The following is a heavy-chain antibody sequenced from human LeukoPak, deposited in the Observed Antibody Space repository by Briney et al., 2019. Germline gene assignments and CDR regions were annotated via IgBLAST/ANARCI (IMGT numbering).Heavy chain of an antibody. CDR2: IKQDGSEK. Sequence: GGSLRLSCAVSGFSVSRYWMTWVRQAPGKGLEWVANIKQDGSEKNYVDSVKGRFTISRDNAENSLFLQMNSLRVEDTAVYYCAREWQGGIAAAGTRIEGDYWGQGTLVAVSS. J-gene: IGHJ4*02. D-gene: IGHD6-13*01. CDR1: GFSVSRYW. CDR3: AREWQGGIAAAGTRIEGDY. V-gene: IGHV3-7*01.